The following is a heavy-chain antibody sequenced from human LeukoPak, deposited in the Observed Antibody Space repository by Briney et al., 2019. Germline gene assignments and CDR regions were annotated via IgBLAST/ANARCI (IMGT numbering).Heavy chain of an antibody. D-gene: IGHD1-1*01. Sequence: PGGSLRLSCAASGSTFSSYWMHWVRQAPGKGLVCVSRIKSDGSSTSYADSVKGRFTISRDDAKNTLYLQMNSLRAEDTAVYYCARAYNSHFDYWGQGALVTVSS. CDR1: GSTFSSYW. CDR2: IKSDGSST. J-gene: IGHJ4*02. CDR3: ARAYNSHFDY. V-gene: IGHV3-74*01.